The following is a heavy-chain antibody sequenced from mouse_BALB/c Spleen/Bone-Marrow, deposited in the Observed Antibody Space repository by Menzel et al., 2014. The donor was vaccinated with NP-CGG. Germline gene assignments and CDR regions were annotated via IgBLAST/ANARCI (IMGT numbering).Heavy chain of an antibody. Sequence: VQLVESGSVLVRPGASVRLSCKASGYTFTNSWIHWAKQRPGQGLEWIGDIHPNSGNTNYNEKFKAKATLTVDTFSSTADVDLSSLTSEDSAVYYCARHHRYAYYFDYWGQGTPLTVSA. CDR2: IHPNSGNT. V-gene: IGHV1S130*01. J-gene: IGHJ2*01. CDR3: ARHHRYAYYFDY. CDR1: GYTFTNSW. D-gene: IGHD2-14*01.